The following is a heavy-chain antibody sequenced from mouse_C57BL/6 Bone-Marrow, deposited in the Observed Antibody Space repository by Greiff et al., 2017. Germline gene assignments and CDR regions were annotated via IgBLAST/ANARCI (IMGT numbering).Heavy chain of an antibody. CDR2: IYPGDGDT. Sequence: VQGVESGPELVKPGASVKISCKASGYAFSSSWMNWVKQRPGKGLEWIGRIYPGDGDTNYNGKFKGKATLTADKSSSTAYMQLSSLTSEDSAVYFCATTDCGNYPYFDYWGQGTTLTVSS. V-gene: IGHV1-82*01. CDR1: GYAFSSSW. J-gene: IGHJ2*01. D-gene: IGHD2-1*01. CDR3: ATTDCGNYPYFDY.